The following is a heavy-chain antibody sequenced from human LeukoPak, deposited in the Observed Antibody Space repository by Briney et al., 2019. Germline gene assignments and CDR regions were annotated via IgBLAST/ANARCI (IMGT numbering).Heavy chain of an antibody. Sequence: PSETLSLTCTVSGGSISSYYWSWIRQPPGKGLEWIGYIYYSGSTNYNPSLKSRVTISVDTSKNQFSLKLSSVTAADTAVYYCARLRDGYNYCYYYGMDVWGQGTTVTVSS. CDR1: GGSISSYY. V-gene: IGHV4-59*01. CDR2: IYYSGST. D-gene: IGHD5-24*01. J-gene: IGHJ6*02. CDR3: ARLRDGYNYCYYYGMDV.